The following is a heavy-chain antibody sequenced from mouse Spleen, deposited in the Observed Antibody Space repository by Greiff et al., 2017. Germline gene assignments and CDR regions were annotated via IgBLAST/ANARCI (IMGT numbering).Heavy chain of an antibody. D-gene: IGHD2-12*01. Sequence: VPLKQFVAGLVRPGAFVKFFCPASGFHIKNPHLHLVKPKPEQGLEWSGRIDPANGNTKYAPKFQGKATITADTSSNTAYLQLSSLTSEDTAIYYCARTYYRGYYFDYWGQGTTLTVSS. J-gene: IGHJ2*01. CDR3: ARTYYRGYYFDY. V-gene: IGHV14-3*01. CDR2: IDPANGNT. CDR1: GFHIKNPH.